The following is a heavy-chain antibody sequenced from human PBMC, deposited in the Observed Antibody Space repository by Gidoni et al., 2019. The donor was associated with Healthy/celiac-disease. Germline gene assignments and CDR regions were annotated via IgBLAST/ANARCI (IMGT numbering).Heavy chain of an antibody. D-gene: IGHD5-12*01. Sequence: VQLVESGGGVVQPGRSLRLPCAASGFTSSSYAMHWVRQAPGKGLEWVAVISYDGSNKYYADSVKGRFTISRDNSKNTLYLQMNSLRAEDTAVYYCARNSGYGTYYYYGMDVWGQGTTVTVSS. V-gene: IGHV3-30*04. CDR2: ISYDGSNK. J-gene: IGHJ6*02. CDR1: GFTSSSYA. CDR3: ARNSGYGTYYYYGMDV.